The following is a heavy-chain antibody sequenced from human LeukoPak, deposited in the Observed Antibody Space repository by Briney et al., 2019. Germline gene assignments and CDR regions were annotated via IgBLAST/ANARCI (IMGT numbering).Heavy chain of an antibody. J-gene: IGHJ4*02. CDR2: INSDESST. CDR1: GFTSSSYW. Sequence: GGSLRLSCAASGFTSSSYWMHWVRQAPGKGLVWVSRINSDESSTDYADSVKGRFTISRDNSKSALYLQMNSLRVEDTGIYYCARVGGSNWHPLDYWGQGTLVTVSS. V-gene: IGHV3-74*01. D-gene: IGHD6-13*01. CDR3: ARVGGSNWHPLDY.